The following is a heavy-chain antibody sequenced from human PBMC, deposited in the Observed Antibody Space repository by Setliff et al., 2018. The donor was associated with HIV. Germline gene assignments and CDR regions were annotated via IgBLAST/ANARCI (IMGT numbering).Heavy chain of an antibody. CDR1: GGSFSGHY. V-gene: IGHV4-34*01. CDR3: ARARRDSYDRGRRSHYYRDV. J-gene: IGHJ6*03. CDR2: INHSGST. Sequence: PSETLSLTCAVYGGSFSGHYWTWIRQPPGKGLEWIGYINHSGSTNYNPSLKSRVTISADTSKNQFSLKLCSVTAADTAVYYCARARRDSYDRGRRSHYYRDVWGKGTTVTVSS. D-gene: IGHD3-22*01.